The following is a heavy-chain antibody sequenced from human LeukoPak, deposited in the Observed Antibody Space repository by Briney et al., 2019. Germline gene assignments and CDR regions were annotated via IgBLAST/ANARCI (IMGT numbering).Heavy chain of an antibody. D-gene: IGHD1-14*01. J-gene: IGHJ4*02. V-gene: IGHV3-53*01. CDR2: LYSDGNT. CDR1: GFTVITND. Sequence: GGSLRLSCAASGFTVITNDMTWVRQPPGKGLEWVSDLYSDGNTKYADSVQGRFTISRDNSKNTLYLEMNSLSPDDTAVYYCARGVEPLAANTLAYWGEGTLVTVSS. CDR3: ARGVEPLAANTLAY.